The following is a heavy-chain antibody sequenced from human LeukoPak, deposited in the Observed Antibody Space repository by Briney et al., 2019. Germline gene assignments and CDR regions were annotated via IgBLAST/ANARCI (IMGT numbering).Heavy chain of an antibody. D-gene: IGHD3-3*01. CDR1: GFTFSSYG. CDR2: IRYDGSNK. Sequence: SGGPLRLSCAASGFTFSSYGMHWVRQAPGKGLEWVAFIRYDGSNKYYADSVKGRFTISRDNSKNTLYLQMNGLRAEDTAVYYCAKEKSYDFWSGYPVLPSDNWFDPWGQGTLVTVSS. CDR3: AKEKSYDFWSGYPVLPSDNWFDP. V-gene: IGHV3-30*02. J-gene: IGHJ5*02.